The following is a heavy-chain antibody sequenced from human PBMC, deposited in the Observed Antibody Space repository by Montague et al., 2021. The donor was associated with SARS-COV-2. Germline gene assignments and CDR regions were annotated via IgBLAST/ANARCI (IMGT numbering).Heavy chain of an antibody. Sequence: RRLSFSASGFHFTHYAMYWVRQAPGKGLDWVATISYDGTKTYYTDSVKGRFTISRDNSKDTLHLQLSSLRLDDTAIYYCARGGRYFDWLLLPYWGQGALVTVSS. CDR2: ISYDGTKT. V-gene: IGHV3-30*04. D-gene: IGHD3-9*01. J-gene: IGHJ4*02. CDR3: ARGGRYFDWLLLPY. CDR1: GFHFTHYA.